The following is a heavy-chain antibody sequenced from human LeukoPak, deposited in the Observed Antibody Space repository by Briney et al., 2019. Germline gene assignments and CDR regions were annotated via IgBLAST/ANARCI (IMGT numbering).Heavy chain of an antibody. V-gene: IGHV1-2*02. CDR2: INPNSGGT. J-gene: IGHJ5*02. CDR1: GYTFTGYY. Sequence: ASVKVSCKASGYTFTGYYMHWVRQAPGQGLEWMGWINPNSGGTNYAQKFQGRVTMTRDTSISTAYMELSRLRSDDTAVYYCTRQLELRGGGDWFDPWGQGTLVTVSS. CDR3: TRQLELRGGGDWFDP. D-gene: IGHD1-7*01.